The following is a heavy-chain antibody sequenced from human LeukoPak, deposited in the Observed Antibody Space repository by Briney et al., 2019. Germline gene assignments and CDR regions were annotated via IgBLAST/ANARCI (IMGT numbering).Heavy chain of an antibody. Sequence: SETLSLTCAVYGGSFSGYYWSWIRQPPGKGLEWIGEINHSGSTNYNPSLKSRVTISVDTSKNQFSLKLSSVTAADTAVYYCARGPPNDYYDSSGYYFYFDYWGQGTLVTVSS. CDR2: INHSGST. V-gene: IGHV4-34*01. D-gene: IGHD3-22*01. CDR1: GGSFSGYY. J-gene: IGHJ4*02. CDR3: ARGPPNDYYDSSGYYFYFDY.